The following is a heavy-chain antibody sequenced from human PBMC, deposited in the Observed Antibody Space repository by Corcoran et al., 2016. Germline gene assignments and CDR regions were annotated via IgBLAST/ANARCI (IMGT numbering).Heavy chain of an antibody. Sequence: QVQLQESGPGLVKPSETLSLTCTVSGGSISSYYWSWIRQPPGKGLEWIGYIYYSGSTNYNPSLKSRVTISVDTSKNQFSLKLSSVTAADTAGYYCAGVVGGYYGMDVWGQGTTVTVSS. CDR1: GGSISSYY. D-gene: IGHD3-10*01. J-gene: IGHJ6*02. CDR2: IYYSGST. CDR3: AGVVGGYYGMDV. V-gene: IGHV4-59*01.